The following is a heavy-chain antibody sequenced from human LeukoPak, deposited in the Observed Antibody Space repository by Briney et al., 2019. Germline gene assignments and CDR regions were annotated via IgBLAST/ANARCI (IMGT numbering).Heavy chain of an antibody. CDR2: ISGSGGST. J-gene: IGHJ4*02. Sequence: PGGSLRLSCAASGFTFSSYAMSWVRQAPGRGLEWVSAISGSGGSTYYADSVKGRFTISRDNSKNTLYLQMNSLRAEDTAVYYCCVVVPAARWRVFDYWGQGTLVTVSS. CDR3: CVVVPAARWRVFDY. CDR1: GFTFSSYA. V-gene: IGHV3-23*01. D-gene: IGHD2-2*01.